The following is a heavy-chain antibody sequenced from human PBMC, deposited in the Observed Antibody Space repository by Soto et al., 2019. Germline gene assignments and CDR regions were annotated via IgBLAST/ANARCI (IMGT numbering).Heavy chain of an antibody. J-gene: IGHJ6*02. CDR1: GYSFTSYC. CDR2: IYPGDSDT. CDR3: AGPRKAGKYYYGVCV. V-gene: IGHV5-51*01. Sequence: PGQALKISWKGSGYSFTSYCIGWVRQMPGKGLEGMGIIYPGDSDTRYSPSFQGKVTISADKSISTAYLQWSSLKASDTAMYYCAGPRKAGKYYYGVCVPGRRTTVPVSS.